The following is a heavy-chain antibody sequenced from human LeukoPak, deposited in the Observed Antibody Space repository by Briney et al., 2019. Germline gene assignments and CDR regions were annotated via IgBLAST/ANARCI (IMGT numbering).Heavy chain of an antibody. CDR2: IYYSGST. CDR1: GGSISSGDYY. J-gene: IGHJ6*04. D-gene: IGHD1-14*01. CDR3: ARGHNTRWLFPPVDV. Sequence: SETLSLTCTVSGGSISSGDYYWSWIRQPPGKGLEWIGYIYYSGSTYYNPSLKSRVTISVDTSKNQFSLKLSSVTAADTAVYYCARGHNTRWLFPPVDVWGKGTTVTVSS. V-gene: IGHV4-30-4*08.